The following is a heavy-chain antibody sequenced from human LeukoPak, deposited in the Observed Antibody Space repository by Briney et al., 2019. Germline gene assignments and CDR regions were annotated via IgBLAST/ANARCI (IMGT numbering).Heavy chain of an antibody. CDR3: AGAYYGSGSYYNY. V-gene: IGHV3-7*04. D-gene: IGHD3-10*01. J-gene: IGHJ4*02. CDR2: IKQDGSEK. Sequence: GGSLRLSCAASGFTFSSYWMSWVRQAPGKGLEWVANIKQDGSEKCYVDSVKGRFTISRDNAKNSLYLQMNSLRAEDTAVYYCAGAYYGSGSYYNYWGQGTLVTVSS. CDR1: GFTFSSYW.